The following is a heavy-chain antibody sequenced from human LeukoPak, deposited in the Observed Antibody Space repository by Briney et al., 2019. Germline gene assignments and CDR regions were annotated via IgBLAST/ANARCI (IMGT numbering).Heavy chain of an antibody. CDR1: GFTLSSYS. D-gene: IGHD4-23*01. J-gene: IGHJ4*02. CDR2: ISSSSSYI. CDR3: ARARQATVDFDY. V-gene: IGHV3-21*01. Sequence: PGGSLRLSCAASGFTLSSYSMNWVRQAPGKGLEWVSSISSSSSYIYYADSVKGRFTISRDNAKNSLYLQMNSLRAEDTAVYYCARARQATVDFDYWGQGTLSPSPQ.